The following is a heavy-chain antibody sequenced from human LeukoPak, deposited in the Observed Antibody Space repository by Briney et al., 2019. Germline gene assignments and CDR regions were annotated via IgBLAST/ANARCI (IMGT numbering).Heavy chain of an antibody. CDR1: GFTFSSYG. J-gene: IGHJ6*03. CDR2: ISYDGSNK. V-gene: IGHV3-30*03. CDR3: ARGRTGTDLYYYYYYMDV. D-gene: IGHD1-1*01. Sequence: GRSLRLSCAASGFTFSSYGMHWVRQAPGKGLEWVAVISYDGSNKYYADSVKGRFTISRDNSKNTLYLQMNSLRAEDTAVYYCARGRTGTDLYYYYYYMDVWGKGTTVTVSS.